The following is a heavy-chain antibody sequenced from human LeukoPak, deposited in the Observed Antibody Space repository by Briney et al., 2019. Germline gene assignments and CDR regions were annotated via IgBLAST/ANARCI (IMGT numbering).Heavy chain of an antibody. D-gene: IGHD2-2*03. J-gene: IGHJ4*02. V-gene: IGHV4-39*01. CDR2: IYYSGST. CDR3: ARHGSTDYFDY. Sequence: PSETLSLTCAASGGSISSTTSYWGWIHQPPGKGLEWIGRIYYSGSTFYNPSLKSRVTISVDTSKNQLSLRLSSVTAADTAVYYCARHGSTDYFDYWGQGTLVTVSS. CDR1: GGSISSTTSY.